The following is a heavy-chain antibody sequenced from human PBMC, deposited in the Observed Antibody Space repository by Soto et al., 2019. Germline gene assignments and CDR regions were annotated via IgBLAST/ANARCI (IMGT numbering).Heavy chain of an antibody. CDR1: GGSFSGYY. CDR3: ERSGTRVGRLFCMDV. V-gene: IGHV4-34*01. J-gene: IGHJ6*02. D-gene: IGHD1-1*01. CDR2: VNHSGST. Sequence: SETLSLTCAVYGGSFSGYYWSWIRQPPGKGLEWIGEVNHSGSTNYNPSLKSRVTISVDTSKNQFSLKLSSVTAADTAVYYCERSGTRVGRLFCMDVWGQGTKVTVSS.